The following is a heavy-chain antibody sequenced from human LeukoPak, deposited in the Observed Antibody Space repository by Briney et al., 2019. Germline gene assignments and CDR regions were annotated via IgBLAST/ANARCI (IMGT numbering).Heavy chain of an antibody. V-gene: IGHV1-2*06. CDR2: INPNSGGT. CDR3: ARDRYCSSTSCSNWFDP. Sequence: GASVTVSCTASGGTFSSYAISWVRQAPGQGLEWMGRINPNSGGTNYAQKFQGRVTMTRDTSISTAYMELSRLRSDDTAVYYCARDRYCSSTSCSNWFDPWGQGTLVTVSS. D-gene: IGHD2-2*01. CDR1: GGTFSSYA. J-gene: IGHJ5*02.